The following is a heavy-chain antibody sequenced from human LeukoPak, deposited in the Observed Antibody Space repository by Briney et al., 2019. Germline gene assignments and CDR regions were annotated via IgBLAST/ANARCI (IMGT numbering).Heavy chain of an antibody. CDR3: ARESSGYYVDY. J-gene: IGHJ4*02. Sequence: GGSLRLSCAASGFTFDDYGMSWVRQAPGKGLEWVSVIYSGGSTYYADSVKGRFTISRDNLKNTLYLQMNSLRAEDTAVYYCARESSGYYVDYWGQGTLVTVSS. V-gene: IGHV3-53*01. CDR1: GFTFDDYG. CDR2: IYSGGST. D-gene: IGHD3-22*01.